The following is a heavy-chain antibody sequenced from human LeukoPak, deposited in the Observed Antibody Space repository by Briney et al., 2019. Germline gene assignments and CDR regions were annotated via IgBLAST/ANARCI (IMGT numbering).Heavy chain of an antibody. CDR1: GFTFSSYG. CDR3: AKNYYYDSSGAFDY. CDR2: ISYDGSDK. Sequence: GRSLRLSCAASGFTFSSYGMHWVRRAPGKGLEWVTFISYDGSDKYYADSVKGRFTISRGNSKNTLYLQMNSLRAEDTAVYYCAKNYYYDSSGAFDYWGQGTLVTVSS. V-gene: IGHV3-30*18. J-gene: IGHJ4*02. D-gene: IGHD3-22*01.